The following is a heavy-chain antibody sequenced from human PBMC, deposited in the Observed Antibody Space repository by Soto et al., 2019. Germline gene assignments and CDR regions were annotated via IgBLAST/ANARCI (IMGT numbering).Heavy chain of an antibody. CDR3: ARDGLLFSGPYRPSRFDY. CDR2: IKHDTSEA. J-gene: IGHJ4*02. CDR1: GFKFSNYW. V-gene: IGHV3-7*03. D-gene: IGHD3-16*02. Sequence: GSLRLSCAASGFKFSNYWMSWVRQAPGKGLEWVGNIKHDTSEAHYADSVKGRFTITRDNIKNFLFLQMNGLRADDTASYYCARDGLLFSGPYRPSRFDYWGLGTLVTVSS.